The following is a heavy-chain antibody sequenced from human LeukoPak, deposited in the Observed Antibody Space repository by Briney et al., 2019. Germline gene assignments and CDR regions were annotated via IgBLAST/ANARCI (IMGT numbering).Heavy chain of an antibody. V-gene: IGHV1-69*10. J-gene: IGHJ6*03. Sequence: VKVSCKASGGTFSSYAISWVRQAPGQGLEWMGGIIPILGTANYAQKFQGRVTITADKSTSTAYMELSSLRSEDTAVYYCANCEDWEYSYYYYMDVWGKGTTVTVSS. CDR3: ANCEDWEYSYYYYMDV. CDR2: IIPILGTA. CDR1: GGTFSSYA. D-gene: IGHD2-21*01.